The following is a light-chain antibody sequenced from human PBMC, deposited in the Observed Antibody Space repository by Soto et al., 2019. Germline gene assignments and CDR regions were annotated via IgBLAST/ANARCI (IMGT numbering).Light chain of an antibody. CDR1: SSDGGGYHY. CDR2: EVS. V-gene: IGLV2-8*01. CDR3: SSYAGSNNLL. Sequence: QSALTQPPSASGSPDKSVTISCTGTSSDGGGYHYVSWYQQHPDNAPKLIIYEVSLRPSGVPARFSGAKSGNTASLTVSGLKAEDEADYYCSSYAGSNNLLFGGGTKLTVL. J-gene: IGLJ3*02.